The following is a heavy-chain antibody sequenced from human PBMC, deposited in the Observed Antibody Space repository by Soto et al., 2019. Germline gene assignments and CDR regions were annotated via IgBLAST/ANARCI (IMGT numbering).Heavy chain of an antibody. CDR3: ARVLTWACDY. D-gene: IGHD3-9*01. CDR1: GFTFSSYW. CDR2: IKQAGSEK. J-gene: IGHJ4*02. V-gene: IGHV3-7*01. Sequence: EVQLVESGGGLVQPGGSLRLSCAASGFTFSSYWMSWVSQAPGKGLEWVANIKQAGSEKYYVDSVKGLFTISRDNAKNSMYLQMNSRRAEDTAVYYCARVLTWACDYWGQGTLVTVSS.